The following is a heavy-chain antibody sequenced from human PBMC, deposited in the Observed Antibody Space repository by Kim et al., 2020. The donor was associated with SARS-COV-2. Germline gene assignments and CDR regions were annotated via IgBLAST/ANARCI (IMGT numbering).Heavy chain of an antibody. CDR2: ISYDGSNK. CDR1: GFSFSTYA. J-gene: IGHJ6*02. D-gene: IGHD3-22*01. V-gene: IGHV3-30-3*01. Sequence: GGSLRLSCAASGFSFSTYAMHWVRQAPGKGLEWVAVISYDGSNKYYADSVKGRFTISRDSSKNTLYLQMNSLRAEDTAVYYCARDFLYYDSSGYFYEGNYYYYGMDVWGQGTTVTVSS. CDR3: ARDFLYYDSSGYFYEGNYYYYGMDV.